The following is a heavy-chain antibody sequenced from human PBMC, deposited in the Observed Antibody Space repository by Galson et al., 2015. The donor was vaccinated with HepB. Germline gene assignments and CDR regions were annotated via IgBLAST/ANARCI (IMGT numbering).Heavy chain of an antibody. Sequence: ETLSLTCTVSGDSISSNSYYWGWVRQPPGKGLEWIATISYSGNTYYNPSLKSRVTISADTSRNLFSLKLYSVTAADTAVYFCAKEYNYGYGDYWGQGTLVTVSS. CDR3: AKEYNYGYGDY. CDR2: ISYSGNT. J-gene: IGHJ4*02. CDR1: GDSISSNSYY. V-gene: IGHV4-39*01. D-gene: IGHD5-18*01.